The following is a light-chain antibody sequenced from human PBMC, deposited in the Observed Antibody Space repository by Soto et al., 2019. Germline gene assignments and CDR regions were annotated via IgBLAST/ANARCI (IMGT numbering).Light chain of an antibody. V-gene: IGKV2-28*01. J-gene: IGKJ5*01. CDR2: LGS. CDR3: MQALQTSIT. CDR1: QVLLHSNGYNY. Sequence: DIVMTQSPLSLPVTPGEPASISFMSSQVLLHSNGYNYLDWYLQKPGQSPQLLIYLGSNRSSGVPDRFSGSGSGTDFTLKISRVEAEDVGVYYCMQALQTSITFGQGTRLEIK.